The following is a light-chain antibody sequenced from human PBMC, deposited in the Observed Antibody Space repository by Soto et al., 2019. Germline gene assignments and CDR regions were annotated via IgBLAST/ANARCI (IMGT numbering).Light chain of an antibody. CDR3: QQYDNLPSYT. J-gene: IGKJ2*01. V-gene: IGKV1-33*01. CDR1: QDISNY. Sequence: DIQMTQSPSSLSASVGDRVTITCQASQDISNYLNWYQQKPGKAPKLLIYDASNLETGVPSRFSGSGSGTDFTFTISSLQPEDIATYYCQQYDNLPSYTLGQGIKLEIK. CDR2: DAS.